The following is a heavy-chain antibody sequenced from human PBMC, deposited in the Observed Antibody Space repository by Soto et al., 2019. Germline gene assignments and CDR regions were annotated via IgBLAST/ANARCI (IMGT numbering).Heavy chain of an antibody. CDR3: ASEQLAVLRGVLDY. CDR1: GFTFSSYA. V-gene: IGHV3-30-3*01. J-gene: IGHJ4*02. Sequence: QVQLVESGGGVVQPGRSLRLSCAASGFTFSSYAMHWVRQAPGKGLEWVAVISYDGSNKYYADSVKGRFTISRDNSKNTLYLQMNSLRAEDTAVYYCASEQLAVLRGVLDYWGQGTLVTASS. D-gene: IGHD1-1*01. CDR2: ISYDGSNK.